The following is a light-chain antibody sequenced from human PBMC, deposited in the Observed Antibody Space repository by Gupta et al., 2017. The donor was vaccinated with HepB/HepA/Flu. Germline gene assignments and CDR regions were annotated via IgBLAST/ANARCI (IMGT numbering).Light chain of an antibody. V-gene: IGLV1-40*01. CDR2: GNS. J-gene: IGLJ1*01. CDR3: QSYDSSLSVLYV. Sequence: QSVLTQPPSVSVAPGQRVTISCTGSSSNIGAGYDVHWYQQLPGTAPKLLIYGNSNRTSGVPDRFSGSKSGTSASLAITGLQAEDEADYYCQSYDSSLSVLYVFGTGTKVTVL. CDR1: SSNIGAGYD.